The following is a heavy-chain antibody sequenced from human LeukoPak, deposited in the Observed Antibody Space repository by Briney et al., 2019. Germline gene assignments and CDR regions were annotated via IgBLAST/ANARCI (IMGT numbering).Heavy chain of an antibody. V-gene: IGHV3-23*01. CDR3: ARPNGYNNYYFHY. Sequence: GGSLRLSCAASGFNFRSNVMSCVRQAPGKGLQWVSSISASGDDTPYADAVKGRFTISRDNSKNTLYLRMNSLRAEDTAIYYCARPNGYNNYYFHYWGQGTLVTVSS. CDR2: ISASGDDT. CDR1: GFNFRSNV. J-gene: IGHJ4*02. D-gene: IGHD5-24*01.